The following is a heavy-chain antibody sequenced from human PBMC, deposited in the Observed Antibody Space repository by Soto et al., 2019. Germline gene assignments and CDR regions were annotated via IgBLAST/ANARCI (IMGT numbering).Heavy chain of an antibody. CDR3: ARNQRNFWSGYSLSYYFDY. V-gene: IGHV4-34*01. D-gene: IGHD3-3*01. CDR1: GWSFSGYY. J-gene: IGHJ4*02. CDR2: INHSGST. Sequence: SETLSLTCAVYGWSFSGYYWSWIRQPPGKGLEWIGEINHSGSTNYNPSLKSRVIISVDTSKNQFSLKLSSVTAADTAVYYCARNQRNFWSGYSLSYYFDYCGQGTLVTVYS.